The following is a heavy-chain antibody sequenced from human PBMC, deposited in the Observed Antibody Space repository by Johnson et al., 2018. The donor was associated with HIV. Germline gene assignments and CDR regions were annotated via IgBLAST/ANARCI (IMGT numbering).Heavy chain of an antibody. J-gene: IGHJ3*02. Sequence: QVQLVESGGGVVQAGRSLRLSCAASGFTFSSYAMHWVRQAPGKGLEWVAVISYDGSNKYYADSVKGRFTISRDNSKNTLYLQMNSLRAEDTAVYYCAKIIGYSSGLEIWGQGTMVTVSS. D-gene: IGHD6-19*01. CDR1: GFTFSSYA. CDR3: AKIIGYSSGLEI. CDR2: ISYDGSNK. V-gene: IGHV3-30*04.